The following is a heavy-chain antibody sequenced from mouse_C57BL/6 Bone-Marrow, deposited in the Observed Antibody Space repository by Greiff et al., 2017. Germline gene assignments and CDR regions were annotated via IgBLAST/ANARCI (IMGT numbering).Heavy chain of an antibody. D-gene: IGHD2-3*01. V-gene: IGHV1-55*01. J-gene: IGHJ4*01. CDR3: ARWGWLLLYAMDY. CDR1: GYTFTSYW. Sequence: QVQLQQPGAELVKPGASVKMSCKASGYTFTSYWITWVKQRPGQGLEWIGDIYPGSGSTNYNEKFKSKATLTVDTSSSTAYMPLSSLTSEDSAVYYCARWGWLLLYAMDYWGQGTSVTVSS. CDR2: IYPGSGST.